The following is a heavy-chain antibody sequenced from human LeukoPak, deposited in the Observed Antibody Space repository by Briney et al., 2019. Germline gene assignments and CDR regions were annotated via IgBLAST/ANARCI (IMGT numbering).Heavy chain of an antibody. Sequence: GGSLRLSCAASGVTVSSNYMSWVRQAPGKGLEWVSVIYSGGSTYYADSVKGRFTISRDNSKNTLYLQMNSLRAEDTAVYYCASQNCSGGSCWDVWGQGTTVTVSS. V-gene: IGHV3-53*01. CDR2: IYSGGST. CDR3: ASQNCSGGSCWDV. J-gene: IGHJ6*02. D-gene: IGHD2-15*01. CDR1: GVTVSSNY.